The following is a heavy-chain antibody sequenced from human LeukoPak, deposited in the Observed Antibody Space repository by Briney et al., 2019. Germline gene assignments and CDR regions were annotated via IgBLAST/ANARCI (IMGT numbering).Heavy chain of an antibody. Sequence: HAGGSLRLSCAASGFIFSSHGMNWVRQAPGEGLEWVSGISPNGVITYYADSVKGRFTISRDNSKGTVYLQMNSLRPEDTAVYYCAKDDAWLQYGNWGRGTLVTVSS. CDR3: AKDDAWLQYGN. CDR2: ISPNGVIT. D-gene: IGHD5-24*01. J-gene: IGHJ4*02. CDR1: GFIFSSHG. V-gene: IGHV3-23*01.